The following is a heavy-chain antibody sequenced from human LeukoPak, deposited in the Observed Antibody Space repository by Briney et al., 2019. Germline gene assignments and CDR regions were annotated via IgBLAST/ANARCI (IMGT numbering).Heavy chain of an antibody. CDR3: ARQAFRVGYCSSTSCPYDAFDI. CDR2: IYYSGST. D-gene: IGHD2-2*01. CDR1: GGSISGYY. J-gene: IGHJ3*02. Sequence: SETLSLTCTVSGGSISGYYWSWIRQPPYKGLEWIGYIYYSGSTNYNPSLKSRVTISVDTSKNQFSLKLSSVTAADTAVYYCARQAFRVGYCSSTSCPYDAFDIWGQGTMVTVSS. V-gene: IGHV4-59*08.